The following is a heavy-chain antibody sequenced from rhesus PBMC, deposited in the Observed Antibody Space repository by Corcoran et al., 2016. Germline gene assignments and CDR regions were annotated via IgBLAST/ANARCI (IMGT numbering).Heavy chain of an antibody. J-gene: IGHJ6*01. CDR2: ISGSGGST. CDR1: GGSVSSSNW. Sequence: QVQLQESGPGLVKPSETLSLTCAVSGGSVSSSNWWSWIRQPPGQGLEGIGRISGSGGSTNHNPYLTSRVTSSTDPAKNQFSLKVSSGTAADTAVYYCARDEYYEDDYGYYPFYGLDSWGQGVVVTVSS. D-gene: IGHD3-9*01. CDR3: ARDEYYEDDYGYYPFYGLDS. V-gene: IGHV4-92*01.